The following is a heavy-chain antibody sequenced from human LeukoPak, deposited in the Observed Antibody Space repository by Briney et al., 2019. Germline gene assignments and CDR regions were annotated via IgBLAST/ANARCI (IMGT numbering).Heavy chain of an antibody. J-gene: IGHJ4*02. CDR2: INWNGGST. CDR3: ARDSGGSGYYYNPLPFDY. Sequence: GGSLRLSRAAFGFTFDDYGMSWVRQAPGKGLEWVSGINWNGGSTGYADSVKGRFTISRDNAKNSLYLQMNSLRAEDTALYYCARDSGGSGYYYNPLPFDYWGQGTLVTVSS. V-gene: IGHV3-20*04. D-gene: IGHD3-22*01. CDR1: GFTFDDYG.